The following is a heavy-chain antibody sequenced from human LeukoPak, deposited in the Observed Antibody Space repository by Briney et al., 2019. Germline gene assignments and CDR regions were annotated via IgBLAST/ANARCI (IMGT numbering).Heavy chain of an antibody. D-gene: IGHD5-24*01. V-gene: IGHV4-59*08. CDR3: ARRKSRRDGYNAFDY. J-gene: IGHJ4*02. CDR1: GGSISSYY. Sequence: SETLSLTCTVSGGSISSYYWSWIRQPPGKGLEWIGYIYYSGSTNYNPSLTSRVTISVDTSKNQFSLKLSSVTAADTAVYYRARRKSRRDGYNAFDYWGQGTLVTVSS. CDR2: IYYSGST.